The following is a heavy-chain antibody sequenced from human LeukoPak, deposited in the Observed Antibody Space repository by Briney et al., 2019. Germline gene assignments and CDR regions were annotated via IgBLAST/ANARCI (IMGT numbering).Heavy chain of an antibody. J-gene: IGHJ6*04. CDR2: IRSKANSYAT. V-gene: IGHV3-73*01. D-gene: IGHD3-10*01. CDR3: ARSYGSGSYYNPGDV. Sequence: PGGSLTLSCAASGFSFSSYWMHWVRQASGKGLEWVGRIRSKANSYATAYAASVKGRFTISRDDSKNTAYLQMNSLKTEDTAVYYCARSYGSGSYYNPGDVWGKGTTVTVSS. CDR1: GFSFSSYW.